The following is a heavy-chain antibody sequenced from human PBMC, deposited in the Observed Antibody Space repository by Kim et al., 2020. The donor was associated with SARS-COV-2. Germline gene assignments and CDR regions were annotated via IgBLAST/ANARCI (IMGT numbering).Heavy chain of an antibody. D-gene: IGHD2-2*01. CDR2: ISYDGTNK. V-gene: IGHV3-30*04. Sequence: GGSLRLSCAASGFSFSNYAMFWVRQAPGKGLEWVALISYDGTNKDYADSVKGRFTISRDNSKSTLYLQMNSLRVADTAVYFCARKPTTSSLSYYFEYLG. J-gene: IGHJ4*01. CDR3: ARKPTTSSLSYYFEY. CDR1: GFSFSNYA.